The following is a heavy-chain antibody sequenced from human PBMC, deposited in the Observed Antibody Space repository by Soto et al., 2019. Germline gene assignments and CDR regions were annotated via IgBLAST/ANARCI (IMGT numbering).Heavy chain of an antibody. J-gene: IGHJ4*02. CDR3: ARDGGASTGYGKDC. CDR2: LWFDGSKN. CDR1: GFIFRNYG. V-gene: IGHV3-33*01. D-gene: IGHD3-16*01. Sequence: PGGSLRLSCAASGFIFRNYGMHWVRQAPGKGLEWVAFLWFDGSKNYYAESVRGRFSISRDNSQNTLYLQMNSLTAEDTAVYYCARDGGASTGYGKDCWGQGTLVTVSS.